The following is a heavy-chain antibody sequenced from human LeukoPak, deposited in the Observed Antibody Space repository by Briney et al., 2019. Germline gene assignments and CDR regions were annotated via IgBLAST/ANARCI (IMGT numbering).Heavy chain of an antibody. CDR1: GVSIGDPPDH. CDR2: IYSLGGS. J-gene: IGHJ4*02. Sequence: SETLSLTCSVSGVSIGDPPDHWTWIRQPPRKGLEWIGTIYSLGGSHSSPSLQSRVTLSLDTSKNQFSLRLTSVTAADTAVYLCAKGTPVDSWGPGILVTVSS. V-gene: IGHV4-39*07. D-gene: IGHD2-15*01. CDR3: AKGTPVDS.